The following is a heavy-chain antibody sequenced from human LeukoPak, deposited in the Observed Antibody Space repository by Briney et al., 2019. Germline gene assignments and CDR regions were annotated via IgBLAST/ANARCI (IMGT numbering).Heavy chain of an antibody. D-gene: IGHD3-22*01. CDR3: VGDSSGYYDFDY. CDR1: GGSISSIGYY. CDR2: MYYSGST. Sequence: PSETLSLTCTVSGGSISSIGYYWGWIRQPPGKGLEWIGNMYYSGSTYHNPSLKSRVNISVDTSKNQYSLNLSSVTAADTAVYYCVGDSSGYYDFDYWGQGALVTVSS. J-gene: IGHJ4*02. V-gene: IGHV4-39*02.